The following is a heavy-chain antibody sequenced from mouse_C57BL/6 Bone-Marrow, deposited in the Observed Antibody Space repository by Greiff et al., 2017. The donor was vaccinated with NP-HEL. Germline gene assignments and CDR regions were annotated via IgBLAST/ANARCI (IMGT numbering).Heavy chain of an antibody. CDR3: ARKDGDYFDY. V-gene: IGHV1-82*01. CDR2: IYPGDGDT. D-gene: IGHD2-3*01. CDR1: GYAFSSSW. Sequence: QVQLKESGPELVKPGASVKISCKASGYAFSSSWMNWVQQRPGKGLEWIGRIYPGDGDTNYNGKFKGKATLTADKSSSTAYMQLSSLTSEDSAVYFCARKDGDYFDYWGQGTTLTVSS. J-gene: IGHJ2*01.